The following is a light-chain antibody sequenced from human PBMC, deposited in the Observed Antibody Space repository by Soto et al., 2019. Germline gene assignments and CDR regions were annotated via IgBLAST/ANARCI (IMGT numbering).Light chain of an antibody. CDR3: EQTYSTPVT. CDR1: QKINNY. Sequence: DIQMTQSPSSLSASVGDRFTVTCRTSQKINNYLNWYQQKPGKAPKLLIYGASSVQSGVPLRFSGSGSGTEFTLTISSLQPEDFAIYYCEQTYSTPVTFGQGTRLEIK. V-gene: IGKV1-39*01. CDR2: GAS. J-gene: IGKJ5*01.